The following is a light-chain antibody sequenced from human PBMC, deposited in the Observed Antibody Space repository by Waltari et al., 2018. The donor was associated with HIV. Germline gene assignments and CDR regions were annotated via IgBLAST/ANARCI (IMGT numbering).Light chain of an antibody. CDR2: KAS. J-gene: IGKJ1*01. CDR3: QQYNSYSVT. V-gene: IGKV1-5*03. CDR1: QSISSW. Sequence: DIQMTQSPSTLSESVGDRVTITCRASQSISSWLAWYQQKPGKAPKLLIYKASSLKSGVPSRFSGSGSGTEFTLTISSLQPDDFATYYCQQYNSYSVTFGQGTKVEIK.